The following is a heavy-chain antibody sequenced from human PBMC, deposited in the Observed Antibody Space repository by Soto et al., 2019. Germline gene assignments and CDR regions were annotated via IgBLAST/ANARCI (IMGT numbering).Heavy chain of an antibody. V-gene: IGHV3-23*01. CDR1: GFTFSSYA. J-gene: IGHJ4*02. CDR3: AKYRSIAAAGRVPFDY. D-gene: IGHD6-13*01. Sequence: PGGSLRLSCAASGFTFSSYAMSWVRQAPGRGLEWVSAISGSGGSTYYADSVKGRFTISRDNSKNTLYLQMNSLRAEDTAVYYCAKYRSIAAAGRVPFDYWGQGTLVTVSS. CDR2: ISGSGGST.